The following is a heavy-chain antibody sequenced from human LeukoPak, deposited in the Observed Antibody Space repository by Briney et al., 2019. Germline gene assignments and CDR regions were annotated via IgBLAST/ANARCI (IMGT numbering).Heavy chain of an antibody. CDR1: GFTFSSYA. CDR2: ISGSGGST. J-gene: IGHJ4*02. D-gene: IGHD3-9*01. V-gene: IGHV3-23*01. CDR3: ARGVVRYFDY. Sequence: GGSLRLSCAASGFTFSSYAMSWVRQAPGKGLEWVSAISGSGGSTYYADSVKGRFTISRDNAKNSLYLQMNSLRAEDTAVYYCARGVVRYFDYWGQGALVTISS.